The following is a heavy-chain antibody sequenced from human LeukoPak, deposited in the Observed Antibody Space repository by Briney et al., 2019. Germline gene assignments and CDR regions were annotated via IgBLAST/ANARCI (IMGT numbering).Heavy chain of an antibody. V-gene: IGHV3-48*04. CDR1: GFTFSSYS. J-gene: IGHJ6*02. CDR2: ISSGSSTI. Sequence: GGSLRLSCAASGFTFSSYSMKWVRQAPGKGLDWLSYISSGSSTIYYADSVKGRFTISRDNTKKTLYLEMNSLRAEDTAVYFCARVAHFDRGMDVWGQGTTVTVSS. D-gene: IGHD3-9*01. CDR3: ARVAHFDRGMDV.